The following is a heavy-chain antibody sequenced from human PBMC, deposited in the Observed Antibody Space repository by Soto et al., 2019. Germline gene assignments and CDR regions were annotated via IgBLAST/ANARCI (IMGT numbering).Heavy chain of an antibody. CDR2: IGTAGDT. D-gene: IGHD1-20*01. CDR1: GFTFSSYD. V-gene: IGHV3-13*01. J-gene: IGHJ3*02. CDR3: ARYRDNFAFDI. Sequence: GGSLRLSCAASGFTFSSYDMHWVRQATGKGLEWVSAIGTAGDTYYPGSVKGRFTISRENAKNSLYLQMNSLRAGDTAVYYCARYRDNFAFDIWGQGTMVTVSS.